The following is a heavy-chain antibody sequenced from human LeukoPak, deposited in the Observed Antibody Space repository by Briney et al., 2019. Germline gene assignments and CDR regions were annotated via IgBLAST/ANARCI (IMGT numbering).Heavy chain of an antibody. Sequence: ASVKVSCKASGYTFTGYYMHWVRQAPGQGLEWMGWISAYNGNTNYAQKLQGRVTMTTDTSTSTAYMELRSLRSDDTAVYYCARGYMITFGGVIVLYDYWGLGTLVTVSS. V-gene: IGHV1-18*04. CDR3: ARGYMITFGGVIVLYDY. CDR2: ISAYNGNT. J-gene: IGHJ4*02. D-gene: IGHD3-16*02. CDR1: GYTFTGYY.